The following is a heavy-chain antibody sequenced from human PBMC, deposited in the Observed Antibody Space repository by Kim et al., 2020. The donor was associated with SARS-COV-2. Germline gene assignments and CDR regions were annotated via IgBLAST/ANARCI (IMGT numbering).Heavy chain of an antibody. CDR1: GFTFSSYA. V-gene: IGHV3-23*01. Sequence: GGSLRLSCAASGFTFSSYAMSWVRQAPGKGLEWVSAISGSGGSTYYADSVKGRFTISRDNSKNTLYLQMNSLRAEDTAVYYCAKDMVLRGYSSGWASALDLWGQGAMVTVSS. D-gene: IGHD6-19*01. CDR3: AKDMVLRGYSSGWASALDL. CDR2: ISGSGGST. J-gene: IGHJ3*01.